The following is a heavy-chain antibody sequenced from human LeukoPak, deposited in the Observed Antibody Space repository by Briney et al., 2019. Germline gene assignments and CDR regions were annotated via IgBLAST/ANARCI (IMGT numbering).Heavy chain of an antibody. CDR1: GFTFSSYG. CDR2: IRYDGSNK. CDR3: AKDYYDSSGYYDY. D-gene: IGHD3-22*01. V-gene: IGHV3-30*02. J-gene: IGHJ4*02. Sequence: GGSPGLSCAASGFTFSSYGMHWVRQAPGKGLEWVAFIRYDGSNKYYADSVKGRFTISRDNSKNTLYLQMNSLRAEDAAVYYCAKDYYDSSGYYDYWGQGTLVTVSS.